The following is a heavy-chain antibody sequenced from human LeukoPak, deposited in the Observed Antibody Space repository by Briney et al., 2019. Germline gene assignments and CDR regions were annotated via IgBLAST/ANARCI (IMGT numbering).Heavy chain of an antibody. CDR1: GFTFSSYA. D-gene: IGHD4-11*01. V-gene: IGHV3-23*01. CDR3: AKDLYSNYGPADY. CDR2: INGGGVNT. J-gene: IGHJ4*02. Sequence: QSEGSLRLSCAASGFTFSSYAMSWVRQAPGKGLEWVSTINGGGVNTHYADSVGGRFTISRDNSKNTLFLQMNSLRDEDTAVYYCAKDLYSNYGPADYWGQGNLVTVSS.